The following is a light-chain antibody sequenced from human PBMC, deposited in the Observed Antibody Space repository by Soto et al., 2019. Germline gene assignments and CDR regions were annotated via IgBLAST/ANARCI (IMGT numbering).Light chain of an antibody. V-gene: IGKV3-20*01. CDR3: QQYNNWPRT. CDR2: GAS. J-gene: IGKJ1*01. CDR1: HNVSRSY. Sequence: ESVLTQSPGTPSLSPGKRATLSCRASHNVSRSYLAWYQQKPGKAPRLLIYGASTRATGIPDRFSGSGSGTDFTLTISSLQSEDFAVYYCQQYNNWPRTFGQGTKVDI.